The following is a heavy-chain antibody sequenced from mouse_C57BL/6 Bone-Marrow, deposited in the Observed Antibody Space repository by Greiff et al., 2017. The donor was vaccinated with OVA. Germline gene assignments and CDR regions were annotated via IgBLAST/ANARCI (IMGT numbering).Heavy chain of an antibody. CDR1: GFSFNTYA. CDR2: IRSKSNNYAT. D-gene: IGHD1-1*01. J-gene: IGHJ1*03. Sequence: EVKLVESGGGLVQPKGSLKLSCAASGFSFNTYAMNWVRQAPGKGLEWVARIRSKSNNYATYYADSVKDRFTISRDDSESMLYLQMNNLKTEDTAMYYCVRQGRYTKGYFDVWGTGTTVTVSS. CDR3: VRQGRYTKGYFDV. V-gene: IGHV10-1*01.